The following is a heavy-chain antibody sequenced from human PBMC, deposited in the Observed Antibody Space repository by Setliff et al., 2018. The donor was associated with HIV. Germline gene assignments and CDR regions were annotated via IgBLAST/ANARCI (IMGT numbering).Heavy chain of an antibody. V-gene: IGHV6-1*01. D-gene: IGHD6-13*01. CDR1: GDSVSSNSAT. CDR2: TYYRSKFYN. J-gene: IGHJ4*02. CDR3: ARGGKIAAAGGIFDY. Sequence: SQTLSLTCAISGDSVSSNSATWNWIRLSPSRGLEWLGRTYYRSKFYNDYAVSVKSRIIINPDTSENQFSLQLNSVTPEDTAVYYCARGGKIAAAGGIFDYWGQGTLVTVSS.